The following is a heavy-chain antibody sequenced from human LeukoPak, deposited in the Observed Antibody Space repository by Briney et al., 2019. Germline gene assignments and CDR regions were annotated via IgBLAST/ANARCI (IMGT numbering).Heavy chain of an antibody. CDR1: GGSISSSSYY. D-gene: IGHD3-22*01. Sequence: SETLSLTGTVSGGSISSSSYYWGWIRQPPGKGLEWIGNIYYSGSTSYNPSLKSRVTISVDTSKNQFSLRLSSVTAADTAVYYCARRVAGSGYRDYWGQGTLVTVSS. J-gene: IGHJ4*02. CDR2: IYYSGST. V-gene: IGHV4-39*01. CDR3: ARRVAGSGYRDY.